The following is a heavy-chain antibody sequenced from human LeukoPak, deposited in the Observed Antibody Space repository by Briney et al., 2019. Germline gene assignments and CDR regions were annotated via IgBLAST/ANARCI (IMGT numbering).Heavy chain of an antibody. J-gene: IGHJ4*02. CDR2: IYYSGST. CDR1: GGSISSYY. CDR3: ARLLWEIGTYYFDY. D-gene: IGHD1-26*01. Sequence: LETLSLTCTVSGGSISSYYWSWIRQPPGKGLEWIGYIYYSGSTNYNPSLKSRVTISVDTSKNQFSLKLSSVTAADTAVYYCARLLWEIGTYYFDYWGQGTLVPVSS. V-gene: IGHV4-59*01.